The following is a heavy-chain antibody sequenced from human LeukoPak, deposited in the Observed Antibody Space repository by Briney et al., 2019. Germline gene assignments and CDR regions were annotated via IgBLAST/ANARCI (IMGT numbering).Heavy chain of an antibody. Sequence: GGSLRLSCAASGFTFSSYAMSWVRQAPGKGLGWVSAISGSGGSTYYADSVKGRFTISRDNTKNTLYLQMNSLRAEDTAVYYSAKNPRSHDHSQYWGQGTLVTVSS. CDR3: AKNPRSHDHSQY. D-gene: IGHD1-26*01. CDR2: ISGSGGST. V-gene: IGHV3-23*01. CDR1: GFTFSSYA. J-gene: IGHJ4*02.